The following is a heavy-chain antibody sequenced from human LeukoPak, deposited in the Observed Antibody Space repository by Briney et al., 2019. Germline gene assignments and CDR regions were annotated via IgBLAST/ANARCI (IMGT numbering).Heavy chain of an antibody. Sequence: PGGSLRLSCAASGFTFSSYGMHWVRQAPGKGLEWVAFIRYDGSNKYYADSVKGRFTISRDNSKNTLYLQMNSLRAEETAVYYCASWSGYYTDFDYWGQGTLVTVSS. V-gene: IGHV3-30*02. D-gene: IGHD3-3*01. J-gene: IGHJ4*02. CDR3: ASWSGYYTDFDY. CDR2: IRYDGSNK. CDR1: GFTFSSYG.